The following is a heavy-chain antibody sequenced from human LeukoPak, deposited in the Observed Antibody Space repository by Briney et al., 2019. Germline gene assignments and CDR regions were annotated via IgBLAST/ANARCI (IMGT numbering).Heavy chain of an antibody. V-gene: IGHV4-34*01. J-gene: IGHJ4*02. D-gene: IGHD3-22*01. CDR3: ARGVYDSSGYYPPYFDY. CDR1: GGSFSGYY. CDR2: INHSGST. Sequence: PSETLSLTCAVYGGSFSGYYWSWIRQPPGKGLEWIGEINHSGSTNYNPSLKSRVTISVDTSKNQFSLKLSSVTAADTAVYYCARGVYDSSGYYPPYFDYWGQGTLVTVSS.